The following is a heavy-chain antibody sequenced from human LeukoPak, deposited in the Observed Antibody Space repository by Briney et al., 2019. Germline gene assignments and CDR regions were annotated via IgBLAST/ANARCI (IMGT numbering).Heavy chain of an antibody. J-gene: IGHJ6*03. CDR3: ARVLAIFGLDTTDFYMDV. CDR1: GASISSHY. Sequence: SETLSLTCAVSGASISSHYWSWIRQPPGKGLEWIGYTSGSISNNPSLKSRVAVSVDPSQNQVSLSLTSVTAADTAVYYCARVLAIFGLDTTDFYMDVWGKGTTVTVSS. CDR2: TSGSI. D-gene: IGHD3/OR15-3a*01. V-gene: IGHV4-59*11.